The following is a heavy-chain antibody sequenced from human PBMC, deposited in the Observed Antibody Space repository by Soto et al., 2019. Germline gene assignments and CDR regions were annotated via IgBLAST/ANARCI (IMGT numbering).Heavy chain of an antibody. J-gene: IGHJ4*02. D-gene: IGHD3-3*01. V-gene: IGHV3-48*02. CDR3: ARDQRGRLLQFSEWLIDY. CDR2: ISSSSSTI. Sequence: GGSLRLSCAASGFTFSSYSMNWVRQTPGKGLEWVSYISSSSSTIYYADSVKGRFTISRDNAKNSLYLQMNSLRDEDTAVYYCARDQRGRLLQFSEWLIDYWGQGTLVTVSS. CDR1: GFTFSSYS.